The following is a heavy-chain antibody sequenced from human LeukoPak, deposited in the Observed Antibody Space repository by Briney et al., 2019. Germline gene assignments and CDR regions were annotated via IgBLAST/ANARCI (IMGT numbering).Heavy chain of an antibody. CDR2: INNDGSST. CDR3: ARVWSYYYFDY. V-gene: IGHV3-74*01. J-gene: IGHJ4*02. Sequence: PGGSLRLSCAASGFTFSSYWMHRVRQAPGKGLVWVSRINNDGSSTSYADSVKGRFTISRDDAKNTLYLQMNSLRAEDTAVYYCARVWSYYYFDYWGQGALVTVSS. D-gene: IGHD2-8*02. CDR1: GFTFSSYW.